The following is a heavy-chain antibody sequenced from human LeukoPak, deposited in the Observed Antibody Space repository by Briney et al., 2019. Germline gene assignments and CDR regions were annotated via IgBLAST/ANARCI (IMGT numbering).Heavy chain of an antibody. CDR1: GLTFTNYG. J-gene: IGHJ4*02. CDR3: ASPSVGYSSGWDASYYFDY. Sequence: ASVKVSCKASGLTFTNYGFSWVRQAPGHGLEWMGWISPYDGNTNYAQSLQRRVTMTTDTSTSTAYMELRSLRSDDTAVYYCASPSVGYSSGWDASYYFDYWGQGTLVTVSS. CDR2: ISPYDGNT. D-gene: IGHD6-19*01. V-gene: IGHV1-18*01.